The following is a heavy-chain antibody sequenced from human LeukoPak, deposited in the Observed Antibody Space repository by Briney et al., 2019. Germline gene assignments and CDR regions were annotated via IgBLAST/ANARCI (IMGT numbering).Heavy chain of an antibody. CDR1: GLTFSGYW. CDR2: INPDGSEK. CDR3: ARDRYGIRRDYFDY. V-gene: IGHV3-7*01. J-gene: IGHJ4*02. Sequence: PGGALRLSCAASGLTFSGYWMNWVRQAPGKGVEWVASINPDGSEKYYVDSVKGRFTISRDNSNNTLYLQMNSLRADDTAVYYCARDRYGIRRDYFDYWGQGILVTVSS. D-gene: IGHD1-14*01.